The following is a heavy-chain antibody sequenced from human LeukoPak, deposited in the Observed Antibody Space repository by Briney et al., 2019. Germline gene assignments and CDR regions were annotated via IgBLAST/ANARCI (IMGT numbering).Heavy chain of an antibody. CDR2: IYSSGST. V-gene: IGHV4-59*08. D-gene: IGHD1-26*01. CDR1: GGSISTHY. Sequence: PSETLSLTCNVSGGSISTHYWSWIRQPPGKGLEWIGYIYSSGSTSYNPSLKSRVTISEDTSKNQFSLKVNSVTTADTAVYYCARQTPYIGNHCFDYWGQGTLVTLSS. J-gene: IGHJ4*02. CDR3: ARQTPYIGNHCFDY.